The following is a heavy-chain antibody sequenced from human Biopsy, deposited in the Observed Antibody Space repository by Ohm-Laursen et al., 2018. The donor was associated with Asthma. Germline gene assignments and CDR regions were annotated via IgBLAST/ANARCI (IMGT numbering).Heavy chain of an antibody. CDR1: GFSFGDYF. D-gene: IGHD3-22*01. V-gene: IGHV3-11*01. J-gene: IGHJ5*02. CDR3: AKITTDRQKANNWFDP. CDR2: ISSSGSTK. Sequence: SLRLSCAASGFSFGDYFMTWVRQAPGKGLEWVASISSSGSTKYPSESVLGRCTISRDNTQKSMSLELRSLRVEDTAVYFCAKITTDRQKANNWFDPWGQGTLVTVSS.